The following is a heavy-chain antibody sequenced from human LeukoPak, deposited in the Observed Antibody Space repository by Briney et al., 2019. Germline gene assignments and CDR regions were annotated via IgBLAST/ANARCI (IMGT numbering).Heavy chain of an antibody. Sequence: PSETLSLTCTVSGGSISSGGYYWSWIRQHPGKGLEWIGYIYYSGSTYYNPSLKSRVTISVDTSKNQFSLKLSSVTAADTAVYYCARADGGWLHFDYWGQGTLVTVSS. CDR1: GGSISSGGYY. V-gene: IGHV4-31*03. CDR3: ARADGGWLHFDY. D-gene: IGHD3-16*01. J-gene: IGHJ4*02. CDR2: IYYSGST.